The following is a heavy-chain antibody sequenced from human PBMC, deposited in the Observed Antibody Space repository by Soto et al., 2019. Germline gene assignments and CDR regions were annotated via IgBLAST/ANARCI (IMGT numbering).Heavy chain of an antibody. CDR3: SRADHAGYYGMDV. V-gene: IGHV3-33*01. J-gene: IGHJ6*02. Sequence: LRLSCAASGFTFSSYGMHWVRQAPGKGLEWVAVIWYDGSNKYYADSVKGRFTISRDNSKNTLYLQMNSLRAEDTAVYCCSRADHAGYYGMDVWGQGTTVTVSS. CDR1: GFTFSSYG. CDR2: IWYDGSNK.